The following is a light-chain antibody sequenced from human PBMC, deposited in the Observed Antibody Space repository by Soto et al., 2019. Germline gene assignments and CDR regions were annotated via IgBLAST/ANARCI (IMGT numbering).Light chain of an antibody. J-gene: IGLJ3*02. V-gene: IGLV2-14*01. Sequence: QSALIQPASVSGSPGQSITISCTGTSSDVGGYNFVSWYQQHPGKAPKLMFYDVSNRPSGVSNRFSGSKSGNTASLTISGLQAEDEADYYCSSYTTSNTLVFGGGTKLTVL. CDR3: SSYTTSNTLV. CDR2: DVS. CDR1: SSDVGGYNF.